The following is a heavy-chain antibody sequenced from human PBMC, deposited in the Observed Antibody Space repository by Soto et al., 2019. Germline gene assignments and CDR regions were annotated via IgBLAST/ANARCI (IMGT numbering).Heavy chain of an antibody. Sequence: GESLKISCQASGYNFSTYWIGWVRQMPGKGLEWMGIIFPGDSDATYSPSFQGQVTISVDRSISTAYVQWTSLEASDTAMYYFARRSIYGDYTIDYWGRRTLDTGSS. D-gene: IGHD4-17*01. CDR1: GYNFSTYW. V-gene: IGHV5-51*01. CDR2: IFPGDSDA. CDR3: ARRSIYGDYTIDY. J-gene: IGHJ4*01.